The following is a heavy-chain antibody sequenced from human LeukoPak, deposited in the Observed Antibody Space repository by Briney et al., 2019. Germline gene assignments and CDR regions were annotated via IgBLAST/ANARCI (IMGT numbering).Heavy chain of an antibody. V-gene: IGHV3-23*01. D-gene: IGHD3-22*01. J-gene: IGHJ5*02. CDR1: GFTFNNYD. CDR3: AKGDYYHSSGSSLHVDL. Sequence: GGSLRLSCAASGFTFNNYDMSWLRQAPGKGLEWVSAIRASGDNTYYADSVKGRFTISRDNSKNTLYVQMDSLRAEDTAVYYCAKGDYYHSSGSSLHVDLWGQGTLVTVSS. CDR2: IRASGDNT.